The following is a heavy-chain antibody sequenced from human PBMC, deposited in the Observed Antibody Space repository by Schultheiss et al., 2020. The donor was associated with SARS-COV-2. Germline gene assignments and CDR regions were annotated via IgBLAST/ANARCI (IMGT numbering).Heavy chain of an antibody. CDR2: ISSSGMTI. CDR3: ARDGALEGSDY. D-gene: IGHD1-1*01. Sequence: GGSLRLSCAVSGFTFSNYEMNWIRQAPGKGLEWVSYISSSGMTIHYADSVKGRFTISRDNTKNALYLQMNSLRAEDTALYYWARDGALEGSDYWGQGTLVTVSS. J-gene: IGHJ4*02. V-gene: IGHV3-48*03. CDR1: GFTFSNYE.